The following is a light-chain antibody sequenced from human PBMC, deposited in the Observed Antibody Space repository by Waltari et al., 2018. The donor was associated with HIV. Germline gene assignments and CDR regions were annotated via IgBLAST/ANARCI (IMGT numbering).Light chain of an antibody. CDR3: RQSYGPPLT. J-gene: IGKJ3*01. CDR2: SAS. V-gene: IGKV1-39*01. Sequence: DIQMTQFPSSLSASVGDRVTITCRASQNIKNFLNWYQQKPGKAPKLLMYSASTLESGVPSRFSGSGSGTYFTLTISGLQPDDFATYYCRQSYGPPLTFGPGTKVDIK. CDR1: QNIKNF.